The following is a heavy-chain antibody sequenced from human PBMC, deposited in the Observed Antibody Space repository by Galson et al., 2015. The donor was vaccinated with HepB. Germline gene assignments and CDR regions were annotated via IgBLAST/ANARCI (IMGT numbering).Heavy chain of an antibody. CDR1: GFTFSSYG. Sequence: SLRLSCAASGFTFSSYGMHWVRQAPGKGLEWVAFIRYDGSNKYYADSVKGRFTISRDNSKNTLYLQMNSLRAEDTAVYYCARDRGVGDCSSTSCPVYYYYYYMDVWGKGTTVTVSS. J-gene: IGHJ6*03. V-gene: IGHV3-30*02. CDR2: IRYDGSNK. CDR3: ARDRGVGDCSSTSCPVYYYYYYMDV. D-gene: IGHD2-2*01.